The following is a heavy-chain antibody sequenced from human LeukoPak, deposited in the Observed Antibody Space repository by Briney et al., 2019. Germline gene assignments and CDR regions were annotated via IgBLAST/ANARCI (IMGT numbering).Heavy chain of an antibody. CDR2: ISSSSSYI. D-gene: IGHD3-10*01. CDR1: GFTFSSYS. V-gene: IGHV3-21*01. Sequence: GGSLRLSCAASGFTFSSYSMNWVRQAPGKGLEWVSSISSSSSYIYYADSVKGRFTISRDNSKNTLYLQMNSLRAEDTAVYYCAKEVLVNGAFDYWGQGTLVTVSS. CDR3: AKEVLVNGAFDY. J-gene: IGHJ4*02.